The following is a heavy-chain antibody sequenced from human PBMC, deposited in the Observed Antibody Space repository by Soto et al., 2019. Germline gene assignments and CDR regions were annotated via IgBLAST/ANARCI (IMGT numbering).Heavy chain of an antibody. CDR2: IYYSGST. J-gene: IGHJ6*02. CDR3: ARDISPGIAAASWFGEDFGMDV. Sequence: SETLSLTYTVSGGSISSYYWSWIRQPPGKGLEWIGYIYYSGSTNYNPSLKSRVTISVDTSKNQFSLKLSSVTAADTAVYYCARDISPGIAAASWFGEDFGMDVWGQGTTVTV. D-gene: IGHD6-13*01. V-gene: IGHV4-59*01. CDR1: GGSISSYY.